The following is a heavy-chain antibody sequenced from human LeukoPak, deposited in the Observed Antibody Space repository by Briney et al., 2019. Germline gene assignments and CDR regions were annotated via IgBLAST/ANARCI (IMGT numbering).Heavy chain of an antibody. J-gene: IGHJ4*02. D-gene: IGHD3-10*01. CDR1: GFTFSSYG. V-gene: IGHV3-33*01. CDR2: IWYDGSNK. Sequence: PGGSLRLSCAASGFTFSSYGMHWVRQAPGKGLERVAVIWYDGSNKYYADSVKGRFTISRDNSKNTLYLQMNSLRAEDTAVYYCARVGPYYYGSGSQGGFDYWGQGTLVTVSS. CDR3: ARVGPYYYGSGSQGGFDY.